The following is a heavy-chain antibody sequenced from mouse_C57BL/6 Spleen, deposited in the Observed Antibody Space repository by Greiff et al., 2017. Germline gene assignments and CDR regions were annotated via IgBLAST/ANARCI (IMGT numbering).Heavy chain of an antibody. CDR3: GRQGNPSFDY. CDR2: INPSSGYT. V-gene: IGHV1-7*01. D-gene: IGHD2-1*01. J-gene: IGHJ2*01. Sequence: QVQLQQSGAELAKPGASVKLSCKASGYTFTSYWMHWVKQRPGQGLEWIGYINPSSGYTKYNQKFKDKATLTADKSSNTAYMQLSSLTYEDSEVYYCGRQGNPSFDYWGQGTTLTVSS. CDR1: GYTFTSYW.